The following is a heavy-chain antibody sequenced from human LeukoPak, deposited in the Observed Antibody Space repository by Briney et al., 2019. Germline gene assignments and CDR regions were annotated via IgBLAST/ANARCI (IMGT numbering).Heavy chain of an antibody. CDR3: AKDGVLTGYSYLFDY. Sequence: GGSLRLSCAASGFTFDDYAMHWVRQAPGKGLEWVSGISWNSGSIGYADSVKGRFTISRDNAKNSLYLQMNSLRAEDTALYYCAKDGVLTGYSYLFDYWGQGTLVTVSS. J-gene: IGHJ4*02. V-gene: IGHV3-9*01. CDR2: ISWNSGSI. CDR1: GFTFDDYA. D-gene: IGHD3-9*01.